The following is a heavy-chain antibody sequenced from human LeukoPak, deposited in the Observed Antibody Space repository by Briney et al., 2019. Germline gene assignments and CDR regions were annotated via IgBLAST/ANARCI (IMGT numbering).Heavy chain of an antibody. D-gene: IGHD3-10*01. CDR1: GYTFTSYG. V-gene: IGHV1-18*01. J-gene: IGHJ1*01. Sequence: ASVKVSCKASGYTFTSYGISWVRQAPGQGLEWMGWISAYNGNTNYAQKLQGRVTITTDTATSTAHMELRSLRSDDTAVYYCARDYTGVLWFGDHPQYFQHWGQGTLVTVSS. CDR3: ARDYTGVLWFGDHPQYFQH. CDR2: ISAYNGNT.